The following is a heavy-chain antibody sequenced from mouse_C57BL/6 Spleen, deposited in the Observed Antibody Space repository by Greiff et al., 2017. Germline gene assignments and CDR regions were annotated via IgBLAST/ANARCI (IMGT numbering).Heavy chain of an antibody. V-gene: IGHV1-50*01. CDR3: ARGGTPKFYWYFDV. CDR2: IDPSDSYT. J-gene: IGHJ1*03. D-gene: IGHD2-14*01. Sequence: VQLQQPGAELVKPGASVKLSCKASGYTFTSYWMQWVKQRPGQGLEWIGEIDPSDSYTNYKQKFKGKATLTVDTSSSTAYMQLSSLTSEDSAVYYCARGGTPKFYWYFDVWGTGTTVTVSS. CDR1: GYTFTSYW.